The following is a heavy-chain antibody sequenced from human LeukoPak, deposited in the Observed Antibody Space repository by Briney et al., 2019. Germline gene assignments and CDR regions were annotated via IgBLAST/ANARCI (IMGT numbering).Heavy chain of an antibody. CDR1: RFSFSDYR. CDR3: ARDLRGGTFYDY. Sequence: GGSLRLSCAASRFSFSDYRMTWVRQAPGKGLEWVSAIISGTGYVYYADSVKGRFTISRDNAKNSLYLQMNSLRAEDTAVYYCARDLRGGTFYDYWGQGILVTVSS. V-gene: IGHV3-21*01. CDR2: IISGTGYV. J-gene: IGHJ4*02. D-gene: IGHD1-26*01.